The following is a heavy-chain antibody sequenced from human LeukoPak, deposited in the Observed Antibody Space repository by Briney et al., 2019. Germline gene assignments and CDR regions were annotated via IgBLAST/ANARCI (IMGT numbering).Heavy chain of an antibody. D-gene: IGHD3-10*01. J-gene: IGHJ4*02. Sequence: ASVKVSCKVSGYTLTELSMHWVRQAPGKGLEWMGGFDPEDGETIYAQKFQGRVTMTEDTSTDTAYMELSSPRSEDTAVYYCATEGGGSGSFDYWGQGTLVTVSS. CDR3: ATEGGGSGSFDY. V-gene: IGHV1-24*01. CDR2: FDPEDGET. CDR1: GYTLTELS.